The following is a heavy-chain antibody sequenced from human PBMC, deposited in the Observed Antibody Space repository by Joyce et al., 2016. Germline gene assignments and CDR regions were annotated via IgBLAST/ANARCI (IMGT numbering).Heavy chain of an antibody. D-gene: IGHD3-16*01. V-gene: IGHV3-21*01. J-gene: IGHJ6*02. CDR1: VSTFSSSS. Sequence: QLVESGGGVVKPGGSLRLSCEASVSTFSSSSMSWFRKGPGKGMEWVGAISGTSYYIFHAETVRGRFTVSRDNAKKTLYLQMNSLRAEDSAVFYCARGGISYYYAMDVWGQGTTVTVSS. CDR3: ARGGISYYYAMDV. CDR2: ISGTSYYI.